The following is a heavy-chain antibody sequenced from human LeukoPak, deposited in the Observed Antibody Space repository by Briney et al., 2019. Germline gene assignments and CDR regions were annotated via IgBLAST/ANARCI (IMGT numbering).Heavy chain of an antibody. D-gene: IGHD2-15*01. J-gene: IGHJ3*02. CDR3: ARESPLLHDAFDI. V-gene: IGHV1-46*01. Sequence: EASVTVSSTASGYTFTVYYMHWVRQAPGQGLEWMGIINPSGGSTSYAQKFQGRVTMTRDTSTSTVYMELSSLRSEDTAVYYCARESPLLHDAFDIWGQGTMVTVSS. CDR1: GYTFTVYY. CDR2: INPSGGST.